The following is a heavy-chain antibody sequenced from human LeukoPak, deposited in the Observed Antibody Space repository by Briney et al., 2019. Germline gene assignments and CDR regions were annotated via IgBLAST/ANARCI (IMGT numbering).Heavy chain of an antibody. Sequence: KASETLSLTCTVSGGSISSYYWSWIRQPAGKGLEWIGRIYTSGSTNYNPSLKSRVTMSVDTSKNQFSLKLSSVTAADTAVYYCARGLITMVRGVPFDYWGQGTLVTVSS. CDR1: GGSISSYY. CDR2: IYTSGST. V-gene: IGHV4-4*07. CDR3: ARGLITMVRGVPFDY. J-gene: IGHJ4*02. D-gene: IGHD3-10*01.